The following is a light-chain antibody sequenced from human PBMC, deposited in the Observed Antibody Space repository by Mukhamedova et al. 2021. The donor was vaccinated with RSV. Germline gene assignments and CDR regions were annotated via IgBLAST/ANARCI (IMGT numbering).Light chain of an antibody. J-gene: IGKJ1*01. Sequence: WYQCRVHGKAPKRLIYAASSLQSGVPSRFSGSGSGTEFTLTISSLQPEDFATYYCLHHNSYPRTFGQGTKVEIK. V-gene: IGKV1-17*01. CDR3: LHHNSYPRT. CDR2: AAS.